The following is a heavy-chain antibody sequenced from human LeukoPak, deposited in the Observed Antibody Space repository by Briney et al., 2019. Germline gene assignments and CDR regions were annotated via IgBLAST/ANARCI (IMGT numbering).Heavy chain of an antibody. J-gene: IGHJ4*02. CDR1: GYTFTSYY. D-gene: IGHD4-17*01. CDR3: ARDGRTTVTTSIPDD. V-gene: IGHV1-2*02. CDR2: INPNSGGT. Sequence: ASVKVSCKASGYTFTSYYMHWVRQAPGQGLEWMGWINPNSGGTNYAQKFQGRVTMTRDTSISTAYMELSRLRSDDTAVYYCARDGRTTVTTSIPDDWGQGTLVTVSS.